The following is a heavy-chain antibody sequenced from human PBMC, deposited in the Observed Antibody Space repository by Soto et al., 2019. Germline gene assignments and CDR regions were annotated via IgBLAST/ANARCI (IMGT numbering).Heavy chain of an antibody. V-gene: IGHV1-58*02. CDR2: IVVGSGNT. D-gene: IGHD3-9*01. CDR1: GFTFTSSA. J-gene: IGHJ6*02. CDR3: AAPRDILTGYSLGPAAQPSKYYYYGMDV. Sequence: GASVKVSCKASGFTFTSSAMQWVRQARGQRLEWIGWIVVGSGNTNYAQKFQERVTITRDMSTSTAYMELSSLRSEDTAVYYCAAPRDILTGYSLGPAAQPSKYYYYGMDVWGQGTAVTVSS.